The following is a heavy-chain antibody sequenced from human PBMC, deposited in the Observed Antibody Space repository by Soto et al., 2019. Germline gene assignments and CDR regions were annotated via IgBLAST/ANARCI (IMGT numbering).Heavy chain of an antibody. CDR1: GYSFTSYW. D-gene: IGHD2-21*02. J-gene: IGHJ6*02. CDR2: IYPGDSDT. Sequence: GETLKISCKGSGYSFTSYWIGWMRQMPGKGIDWMGIIYPGDSDTRYSPSFQGQVTISADKSISTAYLQWSSLKASDTAMYYCARRICGGDCYSFGPYYYYGMDVWGQGTTVTVSS. V-gene: IGHV5-51*01. CDR3: ARRICGGDCYSFGPYYYYGMDV.